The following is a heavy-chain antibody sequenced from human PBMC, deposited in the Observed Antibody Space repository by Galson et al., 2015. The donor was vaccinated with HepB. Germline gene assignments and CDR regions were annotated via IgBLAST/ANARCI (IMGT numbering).Heavy chain of an antibody. CDR1: GFTISTYW. CDR2: INSDASST. Sequence: SLRLSCAASGFTISTYWMHWVRQAQGKGLVWVSRINSDASSTDYADSVRGRFTISRDNAKNTLYLHMNSLRAEDTAIYYCARDRNLYYYNSGGFLSWGRGTLVTVSS. D-gene: IGHD3-22*01. V-gene: IGHV3-74*01. J-gene: IGHJ4*02. CDR3: ARDRNLYYYNSGGFLS.